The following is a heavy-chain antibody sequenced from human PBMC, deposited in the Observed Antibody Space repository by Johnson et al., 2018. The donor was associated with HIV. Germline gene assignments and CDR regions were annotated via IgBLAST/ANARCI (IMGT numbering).Heavy chain of an antibody. CDR1: GFTFSDYY. CDR3: ATEGAAAAAGPSDAFDI. Sequence: QVQLVESGGGLVMPVGSLRLSRAASGFTFSDYYMSWIRQAPGKGLEWVSFISYDGSTKYYADSVRGRFTISRDNSTNTLYLQMNSLPPEDTAVYYCATEGAAAAAGPSDAFDIWGQGTMVTVSS. J-gene: IGHJ3*02. D-gene: IGHD6-13*01. V-gene: IGHV3-30-3*01. CDR2: ISYDGSTK.